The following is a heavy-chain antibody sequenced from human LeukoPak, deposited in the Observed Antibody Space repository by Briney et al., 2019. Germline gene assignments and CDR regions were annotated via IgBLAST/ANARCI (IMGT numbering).Heavy chain of an antibody. CDR2: IYYSGST. CDR1: GGSISSSSYY. V-gene: IGHV4-39*01. J-gene: IGHJ4*02. Sequence: PSETLSLTCTVSGGSISSSSYYWGWIRQPPGKGLEWIGSIYYSGSTYYNPSLKSRLTISVDTSKNQFSLKLSSVTAADTAVYYCGRRGSGSYHVDYWGQGTLVTVSS. D-gene: IGHD1-26*01. CDR3: GRRGSGSYHVDY.